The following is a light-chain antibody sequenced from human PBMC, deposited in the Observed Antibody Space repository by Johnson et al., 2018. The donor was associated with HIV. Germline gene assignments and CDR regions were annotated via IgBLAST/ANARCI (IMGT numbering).Light chain of an antibody. V-gene: IGLV1-51*01. Sequence: QSILTQPPSVSAAPGQKVTISCSGSSSNIGNNYVSWYQQFPGTAPKLLIYDNNKRPSGIPDRFSGSKSGTSATLGINGLQTGDEADYFCGTWDSSLSAGGYVFGTGTKVTVL. CDR3: GTWDSSLSAGGYV. CDR1: SSNIGNNY. CDR2: DNN. J-gene: IGLJ1*01.